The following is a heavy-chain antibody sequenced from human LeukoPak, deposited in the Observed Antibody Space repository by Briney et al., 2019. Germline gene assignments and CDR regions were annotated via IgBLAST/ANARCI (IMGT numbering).Heavy chain of an antibody. D-gene: IGHD2-2*01. CDR2: IWYDGSNK. CDR3: ARDRYCGLRYCSSTFGYGMDV. V-gene: IGHV3-33*01. CDR1: GFTFSSYG. Sequence: GRSLRLSCAASGFTFSSYGMHWVRQAPGKGLEWVAVIWYDGSNKYYADSVKGRFTISRDNSKNTLYLQMNSLRAEDTAVYYCARDRYCGLRYCSSTFGYGMDVWGQGTTVTVSS. J-gene: IGHJ6*02.